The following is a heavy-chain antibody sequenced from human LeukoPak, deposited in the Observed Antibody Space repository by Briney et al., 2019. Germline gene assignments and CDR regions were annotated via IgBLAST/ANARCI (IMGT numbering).Heavy chain of an antibody. J-gene: IGHJ3*02. V-gene: IGHV3-23*01. Sequence: QPGGSLRLSCAASGFTFSSYAISWVRQAPGKGLEWVSAISGSGGSTYYADSVKGRFTISRDNSKNTLYLQMNSLRAEDTAVYYCAKASTPYSGTYPDAFDIWGQGTMVTVSS. CDR2: ISGSGGST. CDR1: GFTFSSYA. D-gene: IGHD1-26*01. CDR3: AKASTPYSGTYPDAFDI.